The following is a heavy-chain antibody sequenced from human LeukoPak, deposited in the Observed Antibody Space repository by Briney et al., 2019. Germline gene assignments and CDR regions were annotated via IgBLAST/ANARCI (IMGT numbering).Heavy chain of an antibody. CDR1: GFTFSSYA. CDR3: GHIAAAGDFDY. J-gene: IGHJ4*02. CDR2: ISGSGGST. D-gene: IGHD6-13*01. V-gene: IGHV3-23*01. Sequence: GGSLRLSCAASGFTFSSYAMSWVRQAPGKGLEWVSAISGSGGSTYYADSVKSRFTIPRDNSKNTLYLQMNSLRAEDTAVYYCGHIAAAGDFDYWGQGTLVTVSS.